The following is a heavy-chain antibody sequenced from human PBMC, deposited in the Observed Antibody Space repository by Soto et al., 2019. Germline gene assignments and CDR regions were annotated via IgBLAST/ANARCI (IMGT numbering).Heavy chain of an antibody. CDR2: IYYSGST. CDR3: ARVYGSGSYYPNYYYYYGMDV. J-gene: IGHJ6*02. CDR1: GGSISSGGYY. D-gene: IGHD3-10*01. V-gene: IGHV4-31*03. Sequence: ASETLSLTCTVSGGSISSGGYYWSWIRQHPGKGLEWIGYIYYSGSTYYNPSLKSRVTISVDTSKNQFSLKLSSVTAADTAVYYCARVYGSGSYYPNYYYYYGMDVWGQGTTDTVSS.